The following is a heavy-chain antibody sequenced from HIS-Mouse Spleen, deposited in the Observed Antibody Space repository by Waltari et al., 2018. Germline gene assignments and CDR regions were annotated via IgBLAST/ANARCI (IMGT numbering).Heavy chain of an antibody. CDR1: GFTFSSYG. V-gene: IGHV3-30*18. J-gene: IGHJ4*02. Sequence: QVQLVESGGGVVQPGRSLRLSCAASGFTFSSYGMPWGRQAPGKGLEWVAVISYDGSNKDYADSVKGRFTISRDNSKNTLYLQMNSLRAEDTAVYYCAKASSGWLDYWGQGTLVTVSS. CDR3: AKASSGWLDY. D-gene: IGHD6-19*01. CDR2: ISYDGSNK.